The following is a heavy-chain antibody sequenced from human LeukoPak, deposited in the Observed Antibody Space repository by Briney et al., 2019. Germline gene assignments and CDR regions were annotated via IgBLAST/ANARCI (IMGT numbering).Heavy chain of an antibody. CDR3: ARGLIGYCSGGSCYRRYYYYYYMDV. Sequence: GGSLRLSCAASGFTFDDYGMSWVRQAPGKGLEWVSGINWNGGSTGYADSVKGRFTISRDNAKNSLYLQMNSLRAEDTALYYCARGLIGYCSGGSCYRRYYYYYYMDVWGKGTTVTVSS. CDR1: GFTFDDYG. D-gene: IGHD2-15*01. J-gene: IGHJ6*03. CDR2: INWNGGST. V-gene: IGHV3-20*04.